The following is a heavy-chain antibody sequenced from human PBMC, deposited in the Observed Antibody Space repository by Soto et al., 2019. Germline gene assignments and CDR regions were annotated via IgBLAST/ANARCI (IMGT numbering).Heavy chain of an antibody. V-gene: IGHV4-31*03. CDR2: IYYNGNT. Sequence: QVQLQESGPGLVKPSQTLSLTCTVSGGSISSDTYYWSWIRQHPGKGLEWIGYIYYNGNTYYNPSLKSRVTISVDTSENQCSLKLTSLNAADTAFYYCASSPGGYYYDYWGQGTLATVSS. D-gene: IGHD3-22*01. CDR1: GGSISSDTYY. J-gene: IGHJ4*02. CDR3: ASSPGGYYYDY.